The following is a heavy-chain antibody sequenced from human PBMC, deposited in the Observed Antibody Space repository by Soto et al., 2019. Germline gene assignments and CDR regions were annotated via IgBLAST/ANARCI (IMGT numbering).Heavy chain of an antibody. CDR1: GYSSSDCYY. J-gene: IGHJ5*02. CDR2: IYHSGST. Sequence: PSETLSLTGVVSGYSSSDCYYGAWIRQPPGKGLQWIGSIYHSGSTDYNPSLKSRASISVDTAKNKFSLKLNSVSAADTAVYYCAGDWFYGWFHWFDTWGQGTLVTVSS. V-gene: IGHV4-38-2*02. D-gene: IGHD6-19*01. CDR3: AGDWFYGWFHWFDT.